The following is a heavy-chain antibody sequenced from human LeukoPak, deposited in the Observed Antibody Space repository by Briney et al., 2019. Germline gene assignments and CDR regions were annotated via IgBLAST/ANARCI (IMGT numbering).Heavy chain of an antibody. CDR1: GGTFSSYA. CDR3: ARASSAEQLVTA. Sequence: SVKVSCKASGGTFSSYAISWVRQAPGQGLEWMGRIIPIFGIANYAQKFQGRVTITADKSTSTAYMELSSLRSEDTAVYYCARASSAEQLVTAWGQGNLVAVSS. D-gene: IGHD6-6*01. V-gene: IGHV1-69*04. J-gene: IGHJ5*02. CDR2: IIPIFGIA.